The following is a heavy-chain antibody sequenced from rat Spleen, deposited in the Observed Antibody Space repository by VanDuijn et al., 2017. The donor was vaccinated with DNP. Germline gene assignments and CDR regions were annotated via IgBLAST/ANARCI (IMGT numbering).Heavy chain of an antibody. CDR2: INTDGGST. CDR1: GFTFNNYW. CDR3: ASWAPIAPLSTSNY. D-gene: IGHD1-2*01. V-gene: IGHV5-58*01. J-gene: IGHJ2*01. Sequence: EVQLVESGGGLVQPGRSLKLSCVASGFTFNNYWMTWIRQVPGKGLEWVASINTDGGSTYYPDSVKGRFTISRDNAENTVYLQMSSLRSEDTATYYCASWAPIAPLSTSNYWGQGVMVTVSS.